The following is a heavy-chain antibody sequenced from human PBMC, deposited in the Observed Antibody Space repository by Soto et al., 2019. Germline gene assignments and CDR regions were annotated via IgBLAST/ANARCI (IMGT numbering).Heavy chain of an antibody. D-gene: IGHD3-10*01. J-gene: IGHJ5*02. CDR3: ARSPMGLWFGELTSSGWFDP. CDR2: IYYSGST. V-gene: IGHV4-31*03. Sequence: SETLSLTCTVSGGSISSGGYYWSWIRQHPGKGLEWIGYIYYSGSTYYNPSLKSRVTISVDTSKNQFSLKLSSVTAADTAVYYCARSPMGLWFGELTSSGWFDPWGQGTLVTVSS. CDR1: GGSISSGGYY.